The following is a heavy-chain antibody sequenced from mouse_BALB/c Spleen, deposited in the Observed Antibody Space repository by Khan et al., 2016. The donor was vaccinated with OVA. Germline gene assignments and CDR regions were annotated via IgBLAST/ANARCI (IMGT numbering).Heavy chain of an antibody. J-gene: IGHJ4*01. Sequence: QVQLQQSGTELVRPGTSVKMSCKAAGYTFTNYWIGWVKQRPGHGLEWIGDIYPGGGYTNYNEKFKGKDTLTADTSSSTAYIQLSSLTSEDSAICYCAKGNMYVDYAMNYWCQGTSVTVSS. CDR2: IYPGGGYT. D-gene: IGHD2-14*01. V-gene: IGHV1-63*02. CDR1: GYTFTNYW. CDR3: AKGNMYVDYAMNY.